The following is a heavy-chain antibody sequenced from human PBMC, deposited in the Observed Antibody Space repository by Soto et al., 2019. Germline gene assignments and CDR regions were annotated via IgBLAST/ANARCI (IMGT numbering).Heavy chain of an antibody. V-gene: IGHV4-30-4*01. CDR3: ASDADFWSGDLAADY. D-gene: IGHD3-3*01. CDR2: IYYSGST. J-gene: IGHJ4*02. Sequence: SETLSLTCTVSGGSISSGDYYWSWIRQPPGKGLEWIGYIYYSGSTYYNPSLKSRVTISVDTSKNQFSLKLSSVTAADTAVYYCASDADFWSGDLAADYWGQGTLVTVSS. CDR1: GGSISSGDYY.